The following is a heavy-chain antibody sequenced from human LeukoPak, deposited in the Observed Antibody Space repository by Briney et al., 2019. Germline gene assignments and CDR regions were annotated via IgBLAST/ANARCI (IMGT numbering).Heavy chain of an antibody. CDR2: IYPGDSDT. CDR3: ARERTTVAGTGFDY. Sequence: GESLKISCKGSEYRFTSYWIAWVSQMPGKGLEWMGIIYPGDSDTRYSPSFQGQVTISADKSISTAYLQWSSLKASDTAMYYCARERTTVAGTGFDYWGQGTLVTVSS. V-gene: IGHV5-51*01. J-gene: IGHJ4*02. D-gene: IGHD6-19*01. CDR1: EYRFTSYW.